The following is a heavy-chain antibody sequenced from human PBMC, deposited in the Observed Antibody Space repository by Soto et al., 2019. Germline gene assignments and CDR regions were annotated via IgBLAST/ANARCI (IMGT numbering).Heavy chain of an antibody. J-gene: IGHJ5*02. Sequence: PSETLSLTCAVYGGSISSGGYSWSWIRQPPGKGLEWIGYIYHSGSTYYNPSLKSRVTISVDRSKNQFSLKLSSVTAADTAVYYCARDTVTGTTSWFDPWGQGTLVTVSS. CDR1: GGSISSGGYS. D-gene: IGHD1-7*01. CDR3: ARDTVTGTTSWFDP. CDR2: IYHSGST. V-gene: IGHV4-30-2*01.